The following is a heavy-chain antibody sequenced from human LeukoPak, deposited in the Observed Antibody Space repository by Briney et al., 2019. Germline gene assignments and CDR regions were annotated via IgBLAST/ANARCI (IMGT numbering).Heavy chain of an antibody. CDR3: ARSSTTVTTRFFDL. CDR2: INWNGGRT. CDR1: GFTFDDYG. V-gene: IGHV3-20*04. D-gene: IGHD4-17*01. Sequence: PGGSLRLSCAASGFTFDDYGMIWVRQAPGKGLEWVSYINWNGGRTGYVDSVKGRFTISRDNAKNSLYLQMNSLRAADTAFYYCARSSTTVTTRFFDLWGRGTLVTVSS. J-gene: IGHJ2*01.